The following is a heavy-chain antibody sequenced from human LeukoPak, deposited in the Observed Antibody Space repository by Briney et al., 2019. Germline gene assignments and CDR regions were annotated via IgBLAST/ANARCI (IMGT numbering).Heavy chain of an antibody. CDR3: ARGGSFLPPDY. CDR1: GFTFSSYA. D-gene: IGHD2/OR15-2a*01. J-gene: IGHJ4*02. V-gene: IGHV3-30-3*01. CDR2: ILYDGSNK. Sequence: GGSLRLSCAASGFTFSSYAMHWVRQAPGKGLEWVAVILYDGSNKYYADSVKGRFTISRDNSKNTLYLQMNSLRAEDTAVYYCARGGSFLPPDYWGQGTLVTVSS.